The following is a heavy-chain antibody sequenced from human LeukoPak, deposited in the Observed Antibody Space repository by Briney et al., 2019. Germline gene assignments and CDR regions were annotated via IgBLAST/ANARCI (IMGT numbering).Heavy chain of an antibody. CDR2: IKRDGSEK. Sequence: PGGSLRLSCAASGFTFSDYWMTWVRQAPGKGLEWVANIKRDGSEKYYVDSVKGRFTISTDNAKNSLYLQMNSLRAEDTAVYYCARGGGAFDYWGQGTLVTVSS. J-gene: IGHJ4*02. CDR1: GFTFSDYW. CDR3: ARGGGAFDY. V-gene: IGHV3-7*01. D-gene: IGHD3-10*01.